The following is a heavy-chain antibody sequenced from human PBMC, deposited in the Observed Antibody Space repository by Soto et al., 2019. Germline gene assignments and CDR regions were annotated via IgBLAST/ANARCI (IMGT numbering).Heavy chain of an antibody. CDR3: ASRDPGTSVDY. CDR2: IYRTGST. V-gene: IGHV4-4*02. Sequence: SETLSLPCAVSGGSFTSNNCWTWVRQPPGQGLEWIGEIYRTGSTNYNPSLKSRVTISLDKSENQFSLKVTSLTAADTAVYYCASRDPGTSVDYWGQGTLVTVSS. D-gene: IGHD1-7*01. CDR1: GGSFTSNNC. J-gene: IGHJ4*02.